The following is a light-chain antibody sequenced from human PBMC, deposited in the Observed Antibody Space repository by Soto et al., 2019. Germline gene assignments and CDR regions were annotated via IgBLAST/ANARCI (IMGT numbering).Light chain of an antibody. CDR1: SSNIGAGYD. V-gene: IGLV1-40*01. CDR3: QSYDSSLRVV. CDR2: GNS. Sequence: QSVLTQPPSVSGAPGQRVTISCTGSSSNIGAGYDVHWYQQLPGTAPKLLIYGNSNRPSGVPDRFSASKSGTSVPLAITGLQADDEADYYCQSYDSSLRVVFGGGTKLTVL. J-gene: IGLJ2*01.